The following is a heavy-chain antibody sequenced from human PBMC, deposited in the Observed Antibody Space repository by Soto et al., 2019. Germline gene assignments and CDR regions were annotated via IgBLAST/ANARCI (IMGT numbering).Heavy chain of an antibody. J-gene: IGHJ6*02. CDR1: GYTFTRYY. Sequence: ASVKVSCKASGYTFTRYYMHWVRQAPGQGLEWMGWINPNSGGTNYAQKFQARVTMTRDTSIRTAYMELSMLRSDDTAVYYCARDKASCSSTSCYYYYYYGMDVWGQGTTVTVSS. CDR2: INPNSGGT. D-gene: IGHD2-2*01. V-gene: IGHV1-2*02. CDR3: ARDKASCSSTSCYYYYYYGMDV.